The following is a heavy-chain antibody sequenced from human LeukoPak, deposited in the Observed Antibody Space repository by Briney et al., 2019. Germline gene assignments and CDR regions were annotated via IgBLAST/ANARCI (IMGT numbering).Heavy chain of an antibody. CDR2: INPNSGGT. CDR1: GYTFTGYY. V-gene: IGHV1-2*02. CDR3: ARGASGWYFVDYFDY. J-gene: IGHJ4*02. Sequence: ASVKVSCKASGYTFTGYYMHWVRQAPGQGLEWMGWINPNSGGTNYAQKFQGRVTMTRGTSISTAYMELSRLRSDDTAVYYCARGASGWYFVDYFDYWGQGTLVTVSS. D-gene: IGHD6-19*01.